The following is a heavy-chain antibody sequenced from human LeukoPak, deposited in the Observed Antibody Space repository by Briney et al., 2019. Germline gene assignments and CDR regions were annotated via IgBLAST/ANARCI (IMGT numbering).Heavy chain of an antibody. V-gene: IGHV3-53*01. CDR1: GFTVSSNY. CDR2: IYSGGST. D-gene: IGHD5-24*01. J-gene: IGHJ5*02. CDR3: ARVPDGYNLGTYFDP. Sequence: GSLRLSCAASGFTVSSNYMSWVRQAPGKGLEWVSVIYSGGSTYYAGSVKGRFTISRDNSKNTLYLQMNSLRAEDTAVYYCARVPDGYNLGTYFDPWGQGTLVTVSS.